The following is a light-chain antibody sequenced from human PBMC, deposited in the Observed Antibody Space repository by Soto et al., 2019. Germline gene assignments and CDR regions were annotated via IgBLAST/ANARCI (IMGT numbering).Light chain of an antibody. CDR1: QSVSSSY. V-gene: IGKV3-20*01. J-gene: IGKJ1*01. Sequence: EIVLTQSPGTLSLSPGARATLSCRASQSVSSSYLAWYQQKPGQAPSLLMYGASRRAAGIPERFSGSGSGTDFTLTISRLEPEDFAVYYCQQYSNSPRTFGQGTKVDIK. CDR3: QQYSNSPRT. CDR2: GAS.